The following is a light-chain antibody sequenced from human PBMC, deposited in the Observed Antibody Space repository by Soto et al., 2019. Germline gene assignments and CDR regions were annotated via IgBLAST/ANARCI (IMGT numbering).Light chain of an antibody. Sequence: DIQMTQSPSSLSASVGDEVTIAWRASQTIMTYLNWYQLKPGKPPRLLIYAASSLQSGVPSRFSGSGSGTDFTLTISSLQPEDFATYSCQQSYNSPQTFGQGTKVDI. CDR3: QQSYNSPQT. J-gene: IGKJ1*01. CDR1: QTIMTY. V-gene: IGKV1-39*01. CDR2: AAS.